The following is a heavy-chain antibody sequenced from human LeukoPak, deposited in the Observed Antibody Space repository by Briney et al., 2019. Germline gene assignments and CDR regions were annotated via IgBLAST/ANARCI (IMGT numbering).Heavy chain of an antibody. V-gene: IGHV3-20*04. D-gene: IGHD2-21*01. Sequence: GGSLRLSCEASGFTFTTYSMSWVRQAPGKGLEWVSGINWNGGSTGYADSVKGRFTISRDNAKNSLYLQMNSLRAEDTALYYCARDSSVIFAFDIWGQGTVVTVSS. CDR3: ARDSSVIFAFDI. CDR2: INWNGGST. J-gene: IGHJ3*02. CDR1: GFTFTTYS.